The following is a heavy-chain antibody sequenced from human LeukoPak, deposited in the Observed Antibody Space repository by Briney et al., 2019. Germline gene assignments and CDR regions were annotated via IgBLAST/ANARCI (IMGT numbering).Heavy chain of an antibody. CDR3: ARVRVAVAGLDY. CDR1: GGSISSYY. CDR2: IYYSGST. V-gene: IGHV4-59*01. D-gene: IGHD6-19*01. Sequence: PSETLSLTCTVSGGSISSYYWSWIRQPPGKGLEWIGYIYYSGSTNYNPSLKSRVTISVDTSKNQFSLKLNSVTAADTAVYYCARVRVAVAGLDYWGQGTLVTVSS. J-gene: IGHJ4*02.